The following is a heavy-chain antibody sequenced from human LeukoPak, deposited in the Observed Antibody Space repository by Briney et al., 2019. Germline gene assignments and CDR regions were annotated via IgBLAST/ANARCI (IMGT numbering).Heavy chain of an antibody. J-gene: IGHJ3*02. CDR3: ARGRHRVLDAFDI. CDR2: INHSGST. V-gene: IGHV4-34*01. Sequence: GSLRLSCAASGFTFSDYYMSWIRQAPGKGLEWIGEINHSGSTNYNPSLKSRVTISADTSKNQFSLKLSSVTAADTAVYYCARGRHRVLDAFDIWGQGTMVTVSS. D-gene: IGHD3-10*01. CDR1: GFTFSDYY.